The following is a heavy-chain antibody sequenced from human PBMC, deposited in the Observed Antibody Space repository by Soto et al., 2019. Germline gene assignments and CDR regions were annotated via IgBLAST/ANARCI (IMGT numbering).Heavy chain of an antibody. Sequence: SETLSLTCTVSGGSISTYYWNWIRQTPGKGLEWIGYISHSGSTNYNPSLKSRVTISVDTSKNQFSLTLSSVIAADTAVYFCARAAKDSGYDRLFDYWGQGTLVTVSS. CDR1: GGSISTYY. D-gene: IGHD5-12*01. CDR2: ISHSGST. CDR3: ARAAKDSGYDRLFDY. V-gene: IGHV4-59*01. J-gene: IGHJ4*02.